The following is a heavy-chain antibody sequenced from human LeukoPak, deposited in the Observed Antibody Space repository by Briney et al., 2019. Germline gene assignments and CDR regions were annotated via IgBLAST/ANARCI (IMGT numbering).Heavy chain of an antibody. CDR2: ISTSSSYI. CDR3: ANGFTALKGYFDY. D-gene: IGHD2-21*02. CDR1: GFTFSSYS. Sequence: PGGSLRLSCAASGFTFSSYSINWVRQAPGKGLEWVSSISTSSSYIYYADSVKGRFTISRDNAKNSLYLQMNSLRAEDTAVYYCANGFTALKGYFDYWGQGTLVTVSS. V-gene: IGHV3-21*04. J-gene: IGHJ4*02.